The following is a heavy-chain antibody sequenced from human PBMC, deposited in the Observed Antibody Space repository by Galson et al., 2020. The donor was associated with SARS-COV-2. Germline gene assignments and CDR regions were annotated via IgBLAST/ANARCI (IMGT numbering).Heavy chain of an antibody. CDR3: ARKVVWGRTIDY. CDR2: INHSGST. J-gene: IGHJ4*02. V-gene: IGHV4-34*01. D-gene: IGHD3-16*01. Sequence: SETLSLTCAVYGGSFSGYYWSWIRQPPGKGLEWIGEINHSGSTNYNPSLKSRVTISVDTSKNQFSLKLSSVTAADTAVYYCARKVVWGRTIDYWGQGTLVTVSS. CDR1: GGSFSGYY.